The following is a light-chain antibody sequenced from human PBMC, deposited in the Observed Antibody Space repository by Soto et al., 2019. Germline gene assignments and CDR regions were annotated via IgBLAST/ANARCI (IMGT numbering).Light chain of an antibody. CDR3: QSYDNSLRGSVV. J-gene: IGLJ3*02. Sequence: QSVLTQPPSVSGAPGQRVTISCTGSSSNIGAGYGVHWYQQLPGTAPKLLIYANNNRPSGVPDRFSGSKSGTSASLAITGLQAEDEADYYCQSYDNSLRGSVVFGGGTKLTVL. CDR2: ANN. CDR1: SSNIGAGYG. V-gene: IGLV1-40*01.